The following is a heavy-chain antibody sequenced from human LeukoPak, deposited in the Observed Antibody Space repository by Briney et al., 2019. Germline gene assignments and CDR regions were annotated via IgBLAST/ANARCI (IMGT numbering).Heavy chain of an antibody. V-gene: IGHV4-38-2*01. D-gene: IGHD6-19*01. J-gene: IGHJ4*02. CDR1: GYSISSGYY. Sequence: PSETLSLTCAVSGYSISSGYYWGRIRQPPGKGLEWIGSIYHSGSTYYNPSLKSRVTISVDTSKNQFSLKLSSVTAADTAVYYCSYSSGWYEFDYWGQGTLVTVSS. CDR3: SYSSGWYEFDY. CDR2: IYHSGST.